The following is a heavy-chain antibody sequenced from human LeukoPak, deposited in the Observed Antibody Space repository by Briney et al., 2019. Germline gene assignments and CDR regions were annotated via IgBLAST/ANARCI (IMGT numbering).Heavy chain of an antibody. J-gene: IGHJ5*02. CDR3: ARVRRALGYCSGGSCDWFDP. D-gene: IGHD2-15*01. Sequence: ASVKVSCKASGYTFTSYGISWVRQAPGQGLEWMGWISAYNGNTNYAQKLQGRVTMTTDTSTSTAYMELRSLRSDDTAVYYCARVRRALGYCSGGSCDWFDPWGQGTLVTVSS. CDR2: ISAYNGNT. V-gene: IGHV1-18*01. CDR1: GYTFTSYG.